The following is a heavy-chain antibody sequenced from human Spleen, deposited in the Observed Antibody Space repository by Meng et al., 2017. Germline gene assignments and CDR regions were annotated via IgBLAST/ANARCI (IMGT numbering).Heavy chain of an antibody. V-gene: IGHV5-51*01. J-gene: IGHJ4*02. Sequence: GESLKISCKGSGYSFNSYWIGWVRQMPGKGLEWLGTINPGDSDTRYSPSSQGQVTISADKSISTAYLQWSSLKASDTAIYYCARAMIRGVDPNFDYWGQGTLVTVSS. CDR1: GYSFNSYW. CDR3: ARAMIRGVDPNFDY. D-gene: IGHD3-10*01. CDR2: INPGDSDT.